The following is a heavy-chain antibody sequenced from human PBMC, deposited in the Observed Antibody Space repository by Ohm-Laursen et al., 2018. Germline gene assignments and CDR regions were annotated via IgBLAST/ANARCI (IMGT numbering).Heavy chain of an antibody. V-gene: IGHV3-21*01. CDR3: ARDISSKYFDY. J-gene: IGHJ4*02. CDR1: GLTLKSYS. CDR2: ISFSGSHI. Sequence: SLRLTCAASGLTLKSYSMNWVRQAPGKGLEWVSSISFSGSHIYYADSVKGRFTISRDNSKNTLYLQMNSLRAEDTAVYYCARDISSKYFDYWGQGTLVTVSS.